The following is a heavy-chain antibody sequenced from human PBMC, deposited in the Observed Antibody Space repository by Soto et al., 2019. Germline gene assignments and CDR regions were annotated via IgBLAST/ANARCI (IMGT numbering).Heavy chain of an antibody. D-gene: IGHD3-10*01. CDR1: GFTFSSYG. J-gene: IGHJ4*02. CDR3: ARGLIRLLWFGELSY. Sequence: PGGSLRLSCAASGFTFSSYGMHWVRQAPGKGLEWVAVIWYDGSNKYYADSVKGRFTISRDNSKNTLYLQMNSLRAEDTAVYYCARGLIRLLWFGELSYWGQGTLVTVPS. V-gene: IGHV3-33*01. CDR2: IWYDGSNK.